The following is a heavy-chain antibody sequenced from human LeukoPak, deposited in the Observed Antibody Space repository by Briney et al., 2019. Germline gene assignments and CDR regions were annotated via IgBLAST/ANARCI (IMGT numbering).Heavy chain of an antibody. Sequence: ASETLSLTCTVSGNSISSFFWSWIRQPPGKGLEWIGSMHYSGDSKYNPSLRSRVSLSIDTSKQQFSLRLSSVTAVDTAVYYCAGDLELERNRWNYFESWARGPWSPSPQ. CDR2: MHYSGDS. CDR3: AGDLELERNRWNYFES. D-gene: IGHD1-1*01. CDR1: GNSISSFF. J-gene: IGHJ4*02. V-gene: IGHV4-59*01.